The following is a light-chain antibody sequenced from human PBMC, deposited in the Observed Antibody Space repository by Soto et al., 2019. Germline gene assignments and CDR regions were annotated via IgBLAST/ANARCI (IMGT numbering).Light chain of an antibody. CDR3: LQYNTYPWT. CDR2: AAS. Sequence: DIQMTQSPSSLSASVGDRVTITCRASQGIRNDLDWFQQKPVKAPERLIYAASSLQSGVPSRFSGGGSGTEFTLTISSLQAEDFATYYCLQYNTYPWTFGQGTKVDIK. CDR1: QGIRND. J-gene: IGKJ1*01. V-gene: IGKV1-17*01.